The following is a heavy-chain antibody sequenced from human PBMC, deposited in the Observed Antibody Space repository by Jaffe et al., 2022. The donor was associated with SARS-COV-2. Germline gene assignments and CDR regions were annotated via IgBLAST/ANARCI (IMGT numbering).Heavy chain of an antibody. CDR3: TTWVSNWNDGRYYYYGMDV. J-gene: IGHJ6*02. V-gene: IGHV3-15*01. Sequence: EVQLVESGGGLVKPGGSLRLSCAASGFTFSNAWMSWVRQAPGKGLEWVGRIKSKTDGGTTDYAAPVKGRFTISRDDSKNTLYLQMNSLKTEDTAVYYCTTWVSNWNDGRYYYYGMDVWGQGTTVTVSS. CDR1: GFTFSNAW. CDR2: IKSKTDGGTT. D-gene: IGHD1-1*01.